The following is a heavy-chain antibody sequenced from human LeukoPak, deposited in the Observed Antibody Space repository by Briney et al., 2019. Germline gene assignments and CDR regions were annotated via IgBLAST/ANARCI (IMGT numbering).Heavy chain of an antibody. V-gene: IGHV4-39*07. CDR2: IYYSGST. Sequence: PSETLSLTCTVSGGSISSSSYYWGWIRQPPGKGLEWIGSIYYSGSTYYNPSLKSRVTISVDTSKNQFSLKLSSVTAADTAVYYCARRRSGVVDYWGQGTLVTVSS. CDR1: GGSISSSSYY. D-gene: IGHD2-8*01. J-gene: IGHJ4*02. CDR3: ARRRSGVVDY.